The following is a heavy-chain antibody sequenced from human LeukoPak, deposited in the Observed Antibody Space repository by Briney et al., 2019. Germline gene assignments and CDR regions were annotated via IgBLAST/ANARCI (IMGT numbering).Heavy chain of an antibody. CDR3: ARAPEYYDFWSGRPPGAFDI. D-gene: IGHD3-3*01. V-gene: IGHV1-69*13. Sequence: SVKVSCKASGGTFSSYAISWVRQAPGQGLEWMGGIIPIFGTANYAQKFQGRVTITADESTSTAYMELSSLRSEDTAVYYCARAPEYYDFWSGRPPGAFDIWGQGTMVTVSS. CDR1: GGTFSSYA. J-gene: IGHJ3*02. CDR2: IIPIFGTA.